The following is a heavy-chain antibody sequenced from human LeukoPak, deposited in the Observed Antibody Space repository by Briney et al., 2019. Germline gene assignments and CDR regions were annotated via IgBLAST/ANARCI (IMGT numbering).Heavy chain of an antibody. D-gene: IGHD2-2*01. Sequence: SETLSLTCTVSSGSISSSSYYWGWIRQPPGKGLEWIGSIYYSGSTYYNPSLKSRVTVSVDTSKNQFSLILTSVTAADRAVYYCARGYCGSTTCSGVGYMDVWGKGTTVTVSS. CDR3: ARGYCGSTTCSGVGYMDV. CDR1: SGSISSSSYY. V-gene: IGHV4-39*01. CDR2: IYYSGST. J-gene: IGHJ6*03.